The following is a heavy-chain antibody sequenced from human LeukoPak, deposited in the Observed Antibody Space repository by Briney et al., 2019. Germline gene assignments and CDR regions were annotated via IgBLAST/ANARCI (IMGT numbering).Heavy chain of an antibody. D-gene: IGHD2-21*01. V-gene: IGHV1-24*01. J-gene: IGHJ5*02. CDR3: ATVLRGIASNNWFDP. CDR2: FDPEDGET. CDR1: GYTLTELS. Sequence: ASVKVSCKVSGYTLTELSMHWVRQAPGKGLEWMGGFDPEDGETICAQKFQGRVTMTEDTSTDTAYMELSSLRSEDTAVYYCATVLRGIASNNWFDPWGQGTLVTVSS.